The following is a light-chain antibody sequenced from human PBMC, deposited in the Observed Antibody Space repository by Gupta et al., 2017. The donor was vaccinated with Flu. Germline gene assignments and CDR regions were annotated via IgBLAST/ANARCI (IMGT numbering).Light chain of an antibody. J-gene: IGKJ1*01. CDR1: QSVSSY. Sequence: PATLSASAGDRATLTCRASQSVSSYLAWYQQRAGQAPKLLIYGASTRDAGIPARFSGSGSGTEFTLTISSLQSEDFAVYYCQQYHSRPRTFGQGTKVEIK. V-gene: IGKV3-15*01. CDR2: GAS. CDR3: QQYHSRPRT.